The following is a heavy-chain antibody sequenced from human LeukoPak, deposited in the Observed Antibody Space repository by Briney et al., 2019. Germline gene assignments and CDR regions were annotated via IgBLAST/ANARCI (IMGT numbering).Heavy chain of an antibody. D-gene: IGHD3-3*01. CDR3: ARPSGSVTIFGVVDYFDY. V-gene: IGHV3-30*04. J-gene: IGHJ4*02. Sequence: GRSLRLSCVVSGFTFTNYGMHWVRQAPGKGLDWVASIAYDGSNENYAESVKGRFTISRDNSKTTLYMQLNSLRAEDTAVYYCARPSGSVTIFGVVDYFDYWGQGSLVTVSS. CDR1: GFTFTNYG. CDR2: IAYDGSNE.